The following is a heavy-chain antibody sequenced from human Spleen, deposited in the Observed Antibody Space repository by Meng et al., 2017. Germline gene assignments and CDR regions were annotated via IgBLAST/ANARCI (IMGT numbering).Heavy chain of an antibody. CDR1: GDYIGTGAYY. V-gene: IGHV4-39*01. CDR3: VRSSAWVRTGFDP. CDR2: IGHSGFT. Sequence: QPQLQESGPGLVKPSEALSLTWGVSGDYIGTGAYYWGWIRQAPGKGLEWIGCIGHSGFTYYTPSVRSRVTVSIDTSKNQFSLKLTSVTAADTAVYFCVRSSAWVRTGFDPWGQGTLVTVSS. D-gene: IGHD3-22*01. J-gene: IGHJ5*02.